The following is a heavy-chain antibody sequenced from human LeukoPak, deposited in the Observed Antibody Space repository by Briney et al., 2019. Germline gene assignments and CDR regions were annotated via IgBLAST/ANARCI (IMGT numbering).Heavy chain of an antibody. J-gene: IGHJ4*02. Sequence: SETLSLTCAVSGYSISSGYFWAWIRQAPGKGPEWIGSISHSGSSYSNPSLKSRVIVSVDTSNNQFSLRLTSVTAADTATYYCARDGYYYDGTFEYWGQGIRVAVSS. D-gene: IGHD3-22*01. V-gene: IGHV4-38-2*02. CDR1: GYSISSGYF. CDR2: ISHSGSS. CDR3: ARDGYYYDGTFEY.